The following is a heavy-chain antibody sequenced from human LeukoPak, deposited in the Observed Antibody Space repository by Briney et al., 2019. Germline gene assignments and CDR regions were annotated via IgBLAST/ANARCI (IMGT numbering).Heavy chain of an antibody. V-gene: IGHV1-69*01. J-gene: IGHJ3*02. CDR3: ASVSGYSYGFLVGAFDI. Sequence: SVKVSCKASGATFSSYAISWVRQAPGQGLEWMGGIIPIFGTANYAQKFQGRVTITADESTSTAYMELSSLRSEDTAVYYCASVSGYSYGFLVGAFDIWGQGTMVTVSS. D-gene: IGHD5-18*01. CDR1: GATFSSYA. CDR2: IIPIFGTA.